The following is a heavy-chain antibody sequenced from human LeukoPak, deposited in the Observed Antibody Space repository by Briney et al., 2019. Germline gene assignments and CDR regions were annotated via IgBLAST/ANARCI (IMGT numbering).Heavy chain of an antibody. CDR2: IIPIFGTA. V-gene: IGHV1-69*13. Sequence: ASVKVSCKAPGGTFSSYAISWVRPAPGQGLEWMGGIIPIFGTANYAQKFQGRVTITADESTSTAYMELSSLRSEDTAVYYCAREYGSGSLGYWGQGTLVTVSS. CDR1: GGTFSSYA. D-gene: IGHD3-10*01. J-gene: IGHJ4*02. CDR3: AREYGSGSLGY.